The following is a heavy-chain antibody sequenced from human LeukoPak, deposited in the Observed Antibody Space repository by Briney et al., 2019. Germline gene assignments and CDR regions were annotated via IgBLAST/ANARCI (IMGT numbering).Heavy chain of an antibody. Sequence: PGGSLRLSCAASGFTFSSYSMNWVRQAPGKGLEWVSSISSSSSYIYYADSVKGRFTISRDNAKNSLYLQMNSLRAEDTAVYYCAKDRARGAPPTGSTYAFDIWGQGTMVTVSS. D-gene: IGHD3-10*01. J-gene: IGHJ3*02. CDR2: ISSSSSYI. V-gene: IGHV3-21*01. CDR3: AKDRARGAPPTGSTYAFDI. CDR1: GFTFSSYS.